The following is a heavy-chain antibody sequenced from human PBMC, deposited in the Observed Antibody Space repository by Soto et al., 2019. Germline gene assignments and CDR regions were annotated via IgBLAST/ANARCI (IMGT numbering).Heavy chain of an antibody. Sequence: ASVKVSCKASGDTFTSYDINWVRQATGQGLEWMGWMNPNSGNTGYAQKFQGRVTMTRNTSISTAYMELSSLRSEDTAVYYCARGHYYDSSGDYGMDVWGQGTTVTVSS. J-gene: IGHJ6*02. CDR3: ARGHYYDSSGDYGMDV. D-gene: IGHD3-22*01. CDR2: MNPNSGNT. CDR1: GDTFTSYD. V-gene: IGHV1-8*01.